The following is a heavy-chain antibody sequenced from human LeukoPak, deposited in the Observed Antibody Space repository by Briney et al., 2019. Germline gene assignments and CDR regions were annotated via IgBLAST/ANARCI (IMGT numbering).Heavy chain of an antibody. CDR3: ARSITMIDDAFDI. Sequence: SVKVSCKASGGTFSSYAISWVRQAPGQGLEWMGGIIPIFGTANYAQKFQGRVTITTDESTSTAYMELSSLRSEDTAVYYCARSITMIDDAFDIWGQGTMVTVSS. D-gene: IGHD3-22*01. V-gene: IGHV1-69*05. CDR1: GGTFSSYA. J-gene: IGHJ3*02. CDR2: IIPIFGTA.